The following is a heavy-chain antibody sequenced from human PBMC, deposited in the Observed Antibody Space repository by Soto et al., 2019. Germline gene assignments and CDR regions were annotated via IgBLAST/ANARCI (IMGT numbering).Heavy chain of an antibody. CDR2: ISGSGGST. D-gene: IGHD2-21*02. CDR3: AKDLDPNCGGDCYARLFDH. CDR1: GFTFSSYA. J-gene: IGHJ4*02. Sequence: GGSLRLSCAASGFTFSSYAMSWVRQAPGKGLEWVSAISGSGGSTYYADSVKGRFTISRDNSKNTLYLQMNSLRAEDTAVYYCAKDLDPNCGGDCYARLFDHWGQGTLVTVSS. V-gene: IGHV3-23*01.